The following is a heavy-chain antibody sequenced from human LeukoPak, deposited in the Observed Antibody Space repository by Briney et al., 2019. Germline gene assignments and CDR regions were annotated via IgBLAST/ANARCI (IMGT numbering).Heavy chain of an antibody. CDR2: IKQNGGEQ. CDR1: GFIFSNYW. Sequence: PGGSLRLSCAASGFIFSNYWMTWVRQAPGKGLEWVANIKQNGGEQYYVDSVKGRFTISRDNAKNSLYLQMNSLRAEDTGVYYCASQPSAVAGNYWGQGTLVTVSS. J-gene: IGHJ4*02. V-gene: IGHV3-7*02. D-gene: IGHD6-19*01. CDR3: ASQPSAVAGNY.